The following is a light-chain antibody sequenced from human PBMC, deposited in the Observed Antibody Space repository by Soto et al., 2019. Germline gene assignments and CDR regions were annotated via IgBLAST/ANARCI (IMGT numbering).Light chain of an antibody. V-gene: IGKV1-39*01. CDR2: AAS. CDR1: QSIVTY. J-gene: IGKJ1*01. CDR3: QQSYNMPWT. Sequence: DIQMSQSPSSLSASVGDRVTITCRASQSIVTYLNWYLQKPGKAPKLLIYAASNLQSGVPSRFSGSGSGTDYTLTISSLQPEDFATYHCQQSYNMPWTFGQGTKVDI.